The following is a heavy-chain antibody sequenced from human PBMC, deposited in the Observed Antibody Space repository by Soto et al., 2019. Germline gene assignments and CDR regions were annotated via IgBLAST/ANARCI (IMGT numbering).Heavy chain of an antibody. CDR3: ARGDYFDSSGYYRSFDY. V-gene: IGHV3-48*03. J-gene: IGHJ4*02. CDR1: GFTFSSYE. CDR2: ISSSGNTI. D-gene: IGHD3-22*01. Sequence: EVQLVESGGGLVKPGGSLRLSCAASGFTFSSYEMNWVRQAPGKGLEWVSYISSSGNTIYYADSVKGRFTISRDNAKNSLYLQMNSLRAEDTAVYYCARGDYFDSSGYYRSFDYWGQGTLVTVSS.